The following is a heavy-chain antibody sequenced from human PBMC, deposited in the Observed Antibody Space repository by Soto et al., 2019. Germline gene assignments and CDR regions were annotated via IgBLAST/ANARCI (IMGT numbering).Heavy chain of an antibody. CDR3: ARCYSSSCFDS. D-gene: IGHD6-13*01. J-gene: IGHJ4*02. Sequence: SETLSLTCTVSGGSISSYYRSWIRQPPGKGLEWIGYIYYSGSTNYNPSLKSRVTISVDTSKNQLSLKLSSVTAADTAVYYCARCYSSSCFDSWGQGTLVPVSP. CDR1: GGSISSYY. V-gene: IGHV4-59*01. CDR2: IYYSGST.